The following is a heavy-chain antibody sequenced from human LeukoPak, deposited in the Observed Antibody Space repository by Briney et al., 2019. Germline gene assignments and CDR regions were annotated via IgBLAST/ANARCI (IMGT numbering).Heavy chain of an antibody. CDR1: GYSISSGYY. Sequence: SETLSLTCTVSGYSISSGYYWGWIRQPPGKGLEWIGSIYHSGSTYYNPSLKSRVTISVDTSKNQFSLKLSSVTAADTAVYYCARLQGSGTYSHIDYWGQGTLVTVSS. D-gene: IGHD3-10*01. CDR2: IYHSGST. V-gene: IGHV4-38-2*02. CDR3: ARLQGSGTYSHIDY. J-gene: IGHJ4*02.